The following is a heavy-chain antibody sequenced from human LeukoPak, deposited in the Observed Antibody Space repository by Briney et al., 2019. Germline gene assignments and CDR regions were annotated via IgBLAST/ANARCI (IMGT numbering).Heavy chain of an antibody. Sequence: PSETLSLTCTVSGYSISSGYYWGWIRQPPGKGLEWIGSMYHSGSTYYKPSLKSRVTISVDTSKNQFSLKLSSVTAADTAVYYCARPTYSSSWYGVDYWGQGTLVTVSS. J-gene: IGHJ4*02. CDR2: MYHSGST. V-gene: IGHV4-38-2*02. D-gene: IGHD6-13*01. CDR3: ARPTYSSSWYGVDY. CDR1: GYSISSGYY.